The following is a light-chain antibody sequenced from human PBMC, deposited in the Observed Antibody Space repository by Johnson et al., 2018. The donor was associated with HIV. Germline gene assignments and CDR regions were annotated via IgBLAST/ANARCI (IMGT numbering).Light chain of an antibody. CDR2: ENN. CDR3: GTWDGILSGDV. Sequence: QSVLTQPPSASGTPGQRVTISCSGSSSNIGSNTVNWYQQLPGTAPKLLIYENNKRPSGIPDRFSGSKSGTSATLGITGLQTGAEADYYCGTWDGILSGDVCGTGTKVTVL. V-gene: IGLV1-51*02. J-gene: IGLJ1*01. CDR1: SSNIGSNT.